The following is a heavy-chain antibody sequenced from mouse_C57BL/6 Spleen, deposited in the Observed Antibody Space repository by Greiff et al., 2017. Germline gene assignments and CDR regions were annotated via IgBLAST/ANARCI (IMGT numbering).Heavy chain of an antibody. V-gene: IGHV5-16*01. Sequence: EVKLVESEGGLVQPGSSMKLSCTASGFTFSDYYMAWVRQVPEKGLEWVANINYDGSSTYYLDSLKSRFIFSRDNAKNILYLQMSSLKSEDTAKYYCAREGDYYGYWYFDVWGTGTTVTVSS. J-gene: IGHJ1*03. CDR3: AREGDYYGYWYFDV. D-gene: IGHD1-1*01. CDR2: INYDGSST. CDR1: GFTFSDYY.